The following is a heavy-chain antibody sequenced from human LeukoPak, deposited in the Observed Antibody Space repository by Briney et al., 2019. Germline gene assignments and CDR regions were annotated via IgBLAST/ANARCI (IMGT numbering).Heavy chain of an antibody. CDR2: IRYDGTNNDGSNK. D-gene: IGHD2-2*03. CDR3: ARDWMSEMDAFDI. J-gene: IGHJ3*02. V-gene: IGHV3-30*02. CDR1: GFTFSSYG. Sequence: GGSLRLSCAASGFTFSSYGMHWVRQAPGKGLEWVAFIRYDGTNNDGSNKYYADSVKGRFTISRDNSKNTLYLQMNSLRAEDTAVYYCARDWMSEMDAFDIWGQGTMVTVSS.